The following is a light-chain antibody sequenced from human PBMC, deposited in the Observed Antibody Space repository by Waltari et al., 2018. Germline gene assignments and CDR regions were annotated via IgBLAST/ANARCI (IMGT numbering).Light chain of an antibody. CDR1: ISNIGNNG. CDR2: YDD. Sequence: QSVLTQPPSVSEAPRQRVTIPCSGSISNIGNNGVNWYQQVRGKAPKLLIYYDDLLPSGVSDRFSGSKSGTSASLAISGLQFEDEAEYFCAAWDDSLNGRVFGGGTKLTVL. CDR3: AAWDDSLNGRV. V-gene: IGLV1-36*01. J-gene: IGLJ3*02.